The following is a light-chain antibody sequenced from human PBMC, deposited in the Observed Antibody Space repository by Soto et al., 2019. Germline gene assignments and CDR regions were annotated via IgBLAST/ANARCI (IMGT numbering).Light chain of an antibody. J-gene: IGKJ3*01. CDR3: QQYYLAPLT. Sequence: IVMPQSPDSLAVSLGERATINCKSSQSVLYRSDSKTYLAWYQLKPGQPPKLLSYWASARESGVPDRFSGSGSGTEFTLTINNLKAEDVEVYFCQQYYLAPLTFGPGTKVDIK. CDR1: QSVLYRSDSKTY. CDR2: WAS. V-gene: IGKV4-1*01.